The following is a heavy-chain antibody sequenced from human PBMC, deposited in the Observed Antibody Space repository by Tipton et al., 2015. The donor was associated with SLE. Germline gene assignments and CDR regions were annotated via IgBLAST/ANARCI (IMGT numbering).Heavy chain of an antibody. J-gene: IGHJ4*01. CDR3: AGAPLGSITGFDF. CDR1: GGSISSYY. Sequence: TLSLTCSVSGGSISSYYWSWIRQPPGKGLEWIGYIYHTGSTNNNPSLKSRVTISIDTSKNQFSLKMTSMTAADTAVYYCAGAPLGSITGFDFWGHGTLVTVSS. D-gene: IGHD5-24*01. CDR2: IYHTGST. V-gene: IGHV4-59*01.